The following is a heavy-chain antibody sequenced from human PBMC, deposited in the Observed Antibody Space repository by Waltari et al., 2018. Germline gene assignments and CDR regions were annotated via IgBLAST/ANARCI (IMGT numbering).Heavy chain of an antibody. Sequence: QIRLVQSGGEVKKPGASVKVSCKASGFTFTNYGFTWVRQAPGQGLEWMGGINTYNGDTNFAQKFQDRLTMTTDTATSTAHMELRSLRSDDTAVYYCARSLRCYYDSSGYCLFDYWGQGTLVTVSS. J-gene: IGHJ4*02. CDR1: GFTFTNYG. V-gene: IGHV1-18*01. CDR3: ARSLRCYYDSSGYCLFDY. CDR2: INTYNGDT. D-gene: IGHD3-22*01.